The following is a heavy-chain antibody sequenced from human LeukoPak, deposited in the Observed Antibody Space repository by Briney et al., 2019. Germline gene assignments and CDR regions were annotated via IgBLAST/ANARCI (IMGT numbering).Heavy chain of an antibody. CDR3: ARGFTRGYSFDY. J-gene: IGHJ4*02. V-gene: IGHV4-61*02. CDR2: IYTSGST. CDR1: GGSISSGSYY. Sequence: SQTLSLTCTVSGGSISSGSYYWSWIRQPAGKGLEWIGRIYTSGSTNYNPSLKSRVTISVDTSKNQFSLKLGSVTAADTAVYYCARGFTRGYSFDYWGQGTLVTVSS. D-gene: IGHD5-18*01.